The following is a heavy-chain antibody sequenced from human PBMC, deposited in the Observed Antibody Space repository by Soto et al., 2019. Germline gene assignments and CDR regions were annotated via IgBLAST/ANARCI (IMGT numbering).Heavy chain of an antibody. CDR2: VVPIFGSP. V-gene: IGHV1-69*06. CDR1: GGTFNTYP. Sequence: QGQLVQSGAEVKRPGSSVKVSCKPSGGTFNTYPFSWVRQAPGQGLEWMGGVVPIFGSPIYAQNFKGRVTIAADKSTSTASLELNNLRSEDTAVYYCARAWAAAVEPGGWDPNDMDVWGQGTTVTVSS. CDR3: ARAWAAAVEPGGWDPNDMDV. D-gene: IGHD2-2*01. J-gene: IGHJ6*02.